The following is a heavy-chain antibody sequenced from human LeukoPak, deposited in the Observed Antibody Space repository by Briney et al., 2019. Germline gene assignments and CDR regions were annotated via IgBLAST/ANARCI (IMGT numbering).Heavy chain of an antibody. V-gene: IGHV4-31*01. Sequence: PSETLSLTCTVSGGSINSGGYYWSWIRQHPGKGLEWIGYIYYNGATYYKPSLQSQVTISLDTSKNQFSLRLGSATAADTAVYYCARELEMGTYYFDYWGQGTLVTVSS. J-gene: IGHJ4*02. CDR2: IYYNGAT. CDR3: ARELEMGTYYFDY. D-gene: IGHD5-24*01. CDR1: GGSINSGGYY.